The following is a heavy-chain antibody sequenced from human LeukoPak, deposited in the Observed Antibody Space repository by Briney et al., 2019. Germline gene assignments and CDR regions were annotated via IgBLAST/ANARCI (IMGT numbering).Heavy chain of an antibody. CDR1: GYTLTELS. V-gene: IGHV1-24*01. Sequence: GASVKVSCKVSGYTLTELSMHWVRQAPGKGLEWMGGFDPEDGETIYAQKFQGRVTMTEDTSTDTAYMELSSLRSEDTAVYYCATDQRTVTTKDAFDIWGQGTMVTVSS. CDR3: ATDQRTVTTKDAFDI. D-gene: IGHD4-17*01. CDR2: FDPEDGET. J-gene: IGHJ3*02.